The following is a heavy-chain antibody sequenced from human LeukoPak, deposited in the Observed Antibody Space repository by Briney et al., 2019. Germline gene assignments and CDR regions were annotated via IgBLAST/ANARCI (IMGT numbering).Heavy chain of an antibody. CDR1: GYSISSGYY. CDR3: ARSGGENGVWYYYYYYMDV. D-gene: IGHD2-8*01. J-gene: IGHJ6*03. V-gene: IGHV4-38-2*02. Sequence: MTSETLSLTCTVSGYSISSGYYWGWIRQPPGNGLEWIGSIYHSGSTYYNPSLKSRVTISVDTSKNQFSLKLSSVTAADTAVYYCARSGGENGVWYYYYYYMDVWGKGTTVTVSS. CDR2: IYHSGST.